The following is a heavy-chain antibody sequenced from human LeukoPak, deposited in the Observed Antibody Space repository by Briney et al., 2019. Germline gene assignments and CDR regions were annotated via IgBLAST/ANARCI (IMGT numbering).Heavy chain of an antibody. D-gene: IGHD3-3*01. Sequence: GGSLRLSCAASGFTLSGYWMSWARQAPGKGLEWVANIKQDGSEKYYVDSVKGRFTISRDNAKNSLYLQMNSLRAEDTAVYFCARVDDFWSGSYPVYFDYWGQGALVTVSS. CDR2: IKQDGSEK. CDR3: ARVDDFWSGSYPVYFDY. CDR1: GFTLSGYW. J-gene: IGHJ4*02. V-gene: IGHV3-7*01.